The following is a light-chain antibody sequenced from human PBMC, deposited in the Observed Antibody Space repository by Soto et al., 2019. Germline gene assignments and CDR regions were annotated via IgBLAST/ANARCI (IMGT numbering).Light chain of an antibody. CDR3: SSYGGSNNLI. J-gene: IGLJ2*01. V-gene: IGLV2-8*01. CDR2: EVT. CDR1: SGDVGGYNY. Sequence: QSALTQPPSASGSPGQSVTISCTGTSGDVGGYNYVSWYQQHPGKAPKLMIYEVTKRPSGVPDRFSGSRSGNTASLTVSGLRAEDDADYYCSSYGGSNNLIFGGGTKLTVL.